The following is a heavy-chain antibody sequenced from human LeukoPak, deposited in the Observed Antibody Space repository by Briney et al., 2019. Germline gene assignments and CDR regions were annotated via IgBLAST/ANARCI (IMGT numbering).Heavy chain of an antibody. CDR3: ARQHYDFSYGYFNWLDP. D-gene: IGHD3-3*01. Sequence: SQTLSLTCTVSGVSISSISFYSGCIRQPPGKGKEWIGSIYYSESSYYYPSLNSRRPISVDTSKNQFSLTLSSVTAADTAVYYCARQHYDFSYGYFNWLDPWGQGTLVTVSS. CDR2: IYYSESS. J-gene: IGHJ5*02. CDR1: GVSISSISFY. V-gene: IGHV4-39*01.